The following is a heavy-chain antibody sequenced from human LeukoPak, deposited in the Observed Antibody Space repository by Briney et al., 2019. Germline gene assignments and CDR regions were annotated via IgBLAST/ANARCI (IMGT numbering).Heavy chain of an antibody. CDR3: ARDLGIAVAGTRYYYYMDV. Sequence: ASVKVSCKAPGYTFTGYYMHWVRQAPGQGLEWMGWINPNSGGTNYAQKFQGRVTMTRDTSISTAYMELSRLRSDDTAVYYCARDLGIAVAGTRYYYYMDVWGKGTTVTVSS. J-gene: IGHJ6*03. CDR1: GYTFTGYY. D-gene: IGHD6-19*01. V-gene: IGHV1-2*02. CDR2: INPNSGGT.